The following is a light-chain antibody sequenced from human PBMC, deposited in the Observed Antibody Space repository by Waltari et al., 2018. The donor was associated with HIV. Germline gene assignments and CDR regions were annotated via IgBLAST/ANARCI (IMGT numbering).Light chain of an antibody. CDR3: SSHAGSKVV. V-gene: IGLV2-8*01. Sequence: QSALTQPPSASGSPGQSVTLSCTGTSSDVGGYNYVSWHQQHPGKAPKLMIYDVIKRPSGVPDRFSGSKSCNTASLTVSGLQPEEEADYYCSSHAGSKVVFGGGTRLTVL. CDR1: SSDVGGYNY. J-gene: IGLJ2*01. CDR2: DVI.